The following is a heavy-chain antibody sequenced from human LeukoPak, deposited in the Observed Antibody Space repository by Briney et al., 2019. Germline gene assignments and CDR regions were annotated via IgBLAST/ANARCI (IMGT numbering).Heavy chain of an antibody. CDR1: GGSINSGGYY. CDR3: AREASGSSAVDF. D-gene: IGHD2-2*01. V-gene: IGHV4-31*03. J-gene: IGHJ4*02. CDR2: IYYSGST. Sequence: SETLSLTCTVSGGSINSGGYYWSWIRQHPGKGLEWIGYIYYSGSTYYNPSLKSRVTISVDTSKNQFSLKPSSVTAADTAVYYCAREASGSSAVDFWGQGTLVTVSS.